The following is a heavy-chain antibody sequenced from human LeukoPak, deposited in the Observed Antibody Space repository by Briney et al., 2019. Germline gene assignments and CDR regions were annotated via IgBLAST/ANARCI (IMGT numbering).Heavy chain of an antibody. V-gene: IGHV4-59*01. CDR3: ARETPYGSGSYPSDY. Sequence: SETLSLTCTVSGGSISSYYWNWIRQPPGKGLEWIGYIYNTGSTNNNPSLKSRVTISVDTSKKHFSLKLSSVTAADTAVYYCARETPYGSGSYPSDYWGQGILVTVSS. D-gene: IGHD3-10*01. CDR2: IYNTGST. J-gene: IGHJ4*02. CDR1: GGSISSYY.